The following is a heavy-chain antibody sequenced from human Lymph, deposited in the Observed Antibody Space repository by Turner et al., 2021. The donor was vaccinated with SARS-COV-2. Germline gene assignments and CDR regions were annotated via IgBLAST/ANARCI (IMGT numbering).Heavy chain of an antibody. CDR2: ISSSSSYI. Sequence: EVQLVESGGGLVKPGGSLRHSCAASGFAFSSYSMNWVRQAPGKGLEWVSSISSSSSYIYYTDSVKGRPTISRDNAKYSLFLQMNCLRAEDTAVYYCARSLRGRADFWSGYYPPPLDYWGQGTLVTVSS. V-gene: IGHV3-21*01. D-gene: IGHD3-3*01. CDR1: GFAFSSYS. J-gene: IGHJ4*02. CDR3: ARSLRGRADFWSGYYPPPLDY.